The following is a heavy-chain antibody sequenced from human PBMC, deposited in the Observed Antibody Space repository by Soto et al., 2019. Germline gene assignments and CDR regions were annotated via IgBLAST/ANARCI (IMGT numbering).Heavy chain of an antibody. D-gene: IGHD1-7*01. CDR3: ARDRNYADH. J-gene: IGHJ4*02. CDR2: INAGTGNT. Sequence: QVHLVQSGAEVKKPGASVRVSCKASGYTFTDYAIHWVRQAPGQSLEWLGWINAGTGNTKYSQKFQGRVTITRDTSASTAYMDLTSLTSEDTAVYFCARDRNYADHWGQGTLVTVSS. CDR1: GYTFTDYA. V-gene: IGHV1-3*01.